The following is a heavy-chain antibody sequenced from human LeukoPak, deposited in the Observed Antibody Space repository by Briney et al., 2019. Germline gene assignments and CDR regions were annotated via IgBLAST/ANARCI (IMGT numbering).Heavy chain of an antibody. CDR3: AKSCGTNCYRLDY. V-gene: IGHV3-30*18. CDR1: GLTLSSYG. CDR2: ISHDGSNK. D-gene: IGHD2-2*01. Sequence: GGSLRLSCAAPGLTLSSYGMHWVRQAPGKGLEWVAVISHDGSNKYYADSVKGRFTISRDNAKNTLYLQMSSLRAEDTAVYYCAKSCGTNCYRLDYWGQGTLVTVSS. J-gene: IGHJ4*02.